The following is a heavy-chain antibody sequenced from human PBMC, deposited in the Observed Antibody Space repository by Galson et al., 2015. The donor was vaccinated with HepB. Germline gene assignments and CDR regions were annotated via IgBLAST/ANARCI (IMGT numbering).Heavy chain of an antibody. CDR2: INAGNGNT. D-gene: IGHD6-19*01. V-gene: IGHV1-3*01. CDR3: ARDQGPLIQSRKPGIAVAGADY. Sequence: SVKVSCKASGYTFTSYAMHWVRQAPGHRLEWMGWINAGNGNTKYSQKFQGRANITRDTSASTAYMVLSSLRSADKAVYDCARDQGPLIQSRKPGIAVAGADYWCQGTLVTVSS. J-gene: IGHJ4*02. CDR1: GYTFTSYA.